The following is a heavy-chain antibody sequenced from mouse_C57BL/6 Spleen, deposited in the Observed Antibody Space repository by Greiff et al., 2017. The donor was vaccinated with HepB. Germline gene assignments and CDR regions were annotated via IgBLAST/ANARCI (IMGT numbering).Heavy chain of an antibody. J-gene: IGHJ2*01. CDR2: IDPSDSYT. CDR1: GYTFTSYW. D-gene: IGHD2-1*01. Sequence: VQLQQPGAELVRPGTSVKLSCKASGYTFTSYWMHWVKQRPGQGLEWIGVIDPSDSYTNYNQKFKGKATLTVDTSSSTAYMQLSSLTSEDSAVYYCATIYYGNYGYYFDYWGQGTTLTVSS. V-gene: IGHV1-59*01. CDR3: ATIYYGNYGYYFDY.